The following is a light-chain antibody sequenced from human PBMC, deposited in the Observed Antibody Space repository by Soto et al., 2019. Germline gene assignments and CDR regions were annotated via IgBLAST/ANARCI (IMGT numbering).Light chain of an antibody. J-gene: IGLJ3*02. V-gene: IGLV1-40*01. CDR2: RGS. CDR1: SSNIGAGFD. Sequence: QSVLTQPPSVSGAPGQRVTISCTGGSSNIGAGFDVHWYQQLPGTAPMLLFYRGSVRPSGVPARFSGSKSGTSASLAITGLQAEDEADYYCQSYDRSLTSVVFGGGTKVTV. CDR3: QSYDRSLTSVV.